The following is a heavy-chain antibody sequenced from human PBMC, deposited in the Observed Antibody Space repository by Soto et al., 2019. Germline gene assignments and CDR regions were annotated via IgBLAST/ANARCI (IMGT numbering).Heavy chain of an antibody. Sequence: LSLTFTVSGGFVNSDTHSWSWIRQTPGKRLEWIGFIYSGGSTKNPSLRSRVTMSVDTSKNQFSLKLRSVIVADTAVYHCARFVRSCSATTGSTRADVWGQGITVTVSS. D-gene: IGHD2-2*01. V-gene: IGHV4-61*01. CDR1: GGFVNSDTHS. J-gene: IGHJ6*02. CDR2: IYSGGST. CDR3: ARFVRSCSATTGSTRADV.